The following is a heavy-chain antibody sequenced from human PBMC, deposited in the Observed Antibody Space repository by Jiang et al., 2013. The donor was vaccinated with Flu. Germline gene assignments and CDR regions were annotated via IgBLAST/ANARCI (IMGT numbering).Heavy chain of an antibody. CDR2: LYYTGST. V-gene: IGHV4-59*01. J-gene: IGHJ4*02. Sequence: GSGLVKPSETLSLTCTVSGGSISGYHWSWIRQPPGKGLEWIGYLYYTGSTNYNPSLKSRVTLSVDTSKNQFSLKLSSVTAADTAVYYCARGRWELPYWGQGTLVTVSS. CDR3: ARGRWELPY. CDR1: GGSISGYH. D-gene: IGHD1-26*01.